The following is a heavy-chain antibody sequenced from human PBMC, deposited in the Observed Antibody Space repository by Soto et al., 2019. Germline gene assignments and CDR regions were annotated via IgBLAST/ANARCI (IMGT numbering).Heavy chain of an antibody. CDR3: ARRPWGDSSGWSYYFDY. D-gene: IGHD6-19*01. J-gene: IGHJ4*02. Sequence: SETLSLTCTVSGGSISSSSYYWGWIRQPPGKGLEWIGSIYYSGSTYYNPSLKSRVTISVDTSKNQFSLKLSSVTAADTAVYYCARRPWGDSSGWSYYFDYWGQGTLVTVSS. V-gene: IGHV4-39*01. CDR1: GGSISSSSYY. CDR2: IYYSGST.